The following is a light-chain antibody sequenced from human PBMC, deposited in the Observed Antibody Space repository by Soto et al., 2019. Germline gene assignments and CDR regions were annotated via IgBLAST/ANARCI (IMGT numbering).Light chain of an antibody. V-gene: IGKV3-20*01. J-gene: IGKJ4*02. CDR1: QRIXSY. CDR3: QQYGSATRT. CDR2: CAS. Sequence: IVLTQSAATLSLSPGERATLSCRASQRIXSYFGWYEEKPGQAPRLLXDCASNRATGSPDRFSGSGSGTDFTLTISRLDPEYFAVYYFQQYGSATRTFGGGTKVDIK.